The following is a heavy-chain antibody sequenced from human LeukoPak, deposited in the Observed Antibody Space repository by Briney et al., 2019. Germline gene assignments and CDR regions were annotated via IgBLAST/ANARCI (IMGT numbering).Heavy chain of an antibody. CDR2: IYYSGST. CDR3: ARLVVPAAPDY. J-gene: IGHJ4*02. D-gene: IGHD2-2*01. V-gene: IGHV4-59*01. Sequence: SETLSLTCTASGGSISCYYWSWLRQPPGKGLEWIGYIYYSGSTNYNPSLKSRVTISVDTSTNQFSLKLSSVTAADTAVYYCARLVVPAAPDYWGQGTLVTVSS. CDR1: GGSISCYY.